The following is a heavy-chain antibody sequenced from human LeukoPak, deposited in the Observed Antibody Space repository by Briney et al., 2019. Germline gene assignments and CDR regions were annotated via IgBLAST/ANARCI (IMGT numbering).Heavy chain of an antibody. Sequence: SETLSLTCTVSDGFITNYYWSWDRQPPGKGLEFIAYVHYSGTTNYNPSLRSRVTISIDTSKKHFFLKLNSVTAADTAVYYCATGYGDFRVEGRYFYSWGQGTLVTVSS. J-gene: IGHJ4*02. D-gene: IGHD4-17*01. V-gene: IGHV4-59*01. CDR3: ATGYGDFRVEGRYFYS. CDR2: VHYSGTT. CDR1: DGFITNYY.